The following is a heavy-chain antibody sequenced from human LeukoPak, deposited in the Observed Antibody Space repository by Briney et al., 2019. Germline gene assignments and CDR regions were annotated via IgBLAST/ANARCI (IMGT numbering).Heavy chain of an antibody. CDR3: SRGGADCSNSSCFDY. CDR1: GGSFSSYA. CDR2: IIPIFGTA. Sequence: ASVKVSCKASGGSFSSYAISWVRQAPGQGLEWMGGIIPIFGTANYAQKFQGRVTNTADESTGTAYMELGSLRSDGTAVYYCSRGGADCSNSSCFDYWAQKTLDTVSS. V-gene: IGHV1-69*01. D-gene: IGHD2-2*01. J-gene: IGHJ4*02.